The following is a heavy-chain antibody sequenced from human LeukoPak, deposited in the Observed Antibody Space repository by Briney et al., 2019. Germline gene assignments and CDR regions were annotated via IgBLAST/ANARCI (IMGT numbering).Heavy chain of an antibody. CDR3: ARVCDGSCYGRKGPNWFDP. CDR1: GYTFTSYG. V-gene: IGHV1-18*01. CDR2: ISAYNGNT. Sequence: ASVKVSCKASGYTFTSYGISWVRQAPGQGLEWMGWISAYNGNTNYAQKLQGRVTMTTDTSTSTAYMELRSLRSDDTAVYYCARVCDGSCYGRKGPNWFDPWRQGTLVTVSS. J-gene: IGHJ5*02. D-gene: IGHD2-15*01.